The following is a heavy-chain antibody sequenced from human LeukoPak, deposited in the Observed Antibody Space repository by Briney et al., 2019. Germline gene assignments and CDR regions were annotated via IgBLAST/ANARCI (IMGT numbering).Heavy chain of an antibody. D-gene: IGHD4-17*01. CDR3: AKEARDYVAFDI. CDR1: GFTFSRYG. Sequence: GGSLRLSCAASGFTFSRYGMHWVRQAPGKGLEWVAVISYDGSNKYYADSVKGRFTISRDNSKNTLYLQMNSLRAEDTAVYYCAKEARDYVAFDIWGQGTMVTVSS. CDR2: ISYDGSNK. J-gene: IGHJ3*02. V-gene: IGHV3-30*18.